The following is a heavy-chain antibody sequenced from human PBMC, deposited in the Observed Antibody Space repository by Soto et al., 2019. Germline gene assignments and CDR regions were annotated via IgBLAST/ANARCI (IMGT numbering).Heavy chain of an antibody. Sequence: PGGSLRLSSTASGYTFSTYAMHWVRQAPGKGLEYVSVINSNGGSTFYANSVKGRFTISRDNSKNTLYLQMGSLRVEDTGVYYCARAPGYSGYDALDYWGQGTLVTVSS. CDR2: INSNGGST. V-gene: IGHV3-64*01. D-gene: IGHD5-12*01. CDR3: ARAPGYSGYDALDY. CDR1: GYTFSTYA. J-gene: IGHJ4*02.